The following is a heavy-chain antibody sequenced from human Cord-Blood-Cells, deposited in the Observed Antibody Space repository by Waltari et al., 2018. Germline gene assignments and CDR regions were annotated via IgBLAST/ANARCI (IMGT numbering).Heavy chain of an antibody. J-gene: IGHJ4*02. V-gene: IGHV3-7*05. CDR1: GFTFSSIW. D-gene: IGHD3-16*01. CDR3: ALGDHFDY. CDR2: IKQDGSEK. Sequence: EVQLVESGGGLVKPGGSLRLSCAASGFTFSSIWLSWVRQAPGKGREWVANIKQDGSEKYYVDSVKGRFTISRDNAKNSLYLQMNSLRAEDTAVYYCALGDHFDYWGQGTLVTVSS.